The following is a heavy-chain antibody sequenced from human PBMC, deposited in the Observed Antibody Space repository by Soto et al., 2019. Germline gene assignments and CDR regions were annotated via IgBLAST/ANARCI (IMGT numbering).Heavy chain of an antibody. CDR2: ISGSGGST. J-gene: IGHJ4*02. Sequence: GGSLRLSCAASGFTFSSYAMSWVRQAPGKGLEWVSAISGSGGSTYYADSVKGRFTISRDNSKNTLYLQMNSLRAEDTAVYYCAKDPRGYEILTGYVDFWCQGTLVIVSS. V-gene: IGHV3-23*01. CDR1: GFTFSSYA. CDR3: AKDPRGYEILTGYVDF. D-gene: IGHD3-9*01.